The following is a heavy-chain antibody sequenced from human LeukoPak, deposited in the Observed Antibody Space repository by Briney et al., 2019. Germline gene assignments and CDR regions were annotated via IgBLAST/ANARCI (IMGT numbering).Heavy chain of an antibody. J-gene: IGHJ5*02. V-gene: IGHV4-38-2*02. CDR1: GYSIRSGYY. CDR2: IYYSGST. Sequence: PSETLSLTCTVSGYSIRSGYYWGWIRQPPGKGLEWIGYIYYSGSTNYNPSLKSRVTISVDTSKNQFSLKLSSVTAADTAVYYCARDRGVVVPAAKAHWFDPWGQGTLVTVSS. D-gene: IGHD2-2*01. CDR3: ARDRGVVVPAAKAHWFDP.